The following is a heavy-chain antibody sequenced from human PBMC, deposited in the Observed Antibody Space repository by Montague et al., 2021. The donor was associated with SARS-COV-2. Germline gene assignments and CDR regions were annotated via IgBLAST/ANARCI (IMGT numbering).Heavy chain of an antibody. V-gene: IGHV4-34*01. CDR1: GGSFTENF. CDR3: ARGRNTRVRGVIFTSYYYYYYGIDV. CDR2: INHSGTS. J-gene: IGHJ6*02. D-gene: IGHD3-10*01. Sequence: SETLSLTCAVYGGSFTENFWTWIRQPPGKGLEWIGEINHSGTSNYNASLRSRVTISIDTAKNQFSLRLSALAAADTAVYYCARGRNTRVRGVIFTSYYYYYYGIDVWGQGTTVTVSS.